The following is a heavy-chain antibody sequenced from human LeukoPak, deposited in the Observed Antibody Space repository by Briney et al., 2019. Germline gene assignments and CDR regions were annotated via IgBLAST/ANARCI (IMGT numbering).Heavy chain of an antibody. Sequence: SVNVSCQASGFTFTSSAVQWVRQARGQRLEWIGWIVVGSGNTNYAQKFQERVTITRDMSTSTAYMELSSLRSEDTAVYYCAADDGDILTAPGDYWGQGTLVTVSS. D-gene: IGHD3-9*01. CDR3: AADDGDILTAPGDY. CDR1: GFTFTSSA. V-gene: IGHV1-58*01. CDR2: IVVGSGNT. J-gene: IGHJ4*02.